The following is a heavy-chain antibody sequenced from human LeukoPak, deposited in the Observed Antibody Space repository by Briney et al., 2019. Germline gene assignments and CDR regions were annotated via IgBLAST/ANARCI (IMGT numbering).Heavy chain of an antibody. CDR3: ASHGGDTYYDFWSGYPTRYYYYYYGMDV. V-gene: IGHV3-23*01. D-gene: IGHD3-3*01. J-gene: IGHJ6*02. CDR1: GFTFSSYA. Sequence: GGSLTLSCAASGFTFSSYAMSWVRQAPGKGLEWVSAISGSGGSTYYADSVKGRFTISRDNSKNTLYLQMNSLRAEDTAVYYCASHGGDTYYDFWSGYPTRYYYYYYGMDVWGQGTTVTVSS. CDR2: ISGSGGST.